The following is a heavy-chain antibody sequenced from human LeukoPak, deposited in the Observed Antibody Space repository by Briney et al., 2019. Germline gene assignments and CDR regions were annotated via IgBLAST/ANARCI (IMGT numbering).Heavy chain of an antibody. D-gene: IGHD1-14*01. V-gene: IGHV3-30*18. Sequence: GRSLRLSCAASAFTFRTYGMHWVRQAPGKGLEWVVVISYDANNKNYADSVKGRFTISRDNSKNTLYLQMNRLRAEDTAVYYCAKDRHPARTDGYYFDYWGQGTLVTVSS. CDR2: ISYDANNK. CDR3: AKDRHPARTDGYYFDY. CDR1: AFTFRTYG. J-gene: IGHJ4*02.